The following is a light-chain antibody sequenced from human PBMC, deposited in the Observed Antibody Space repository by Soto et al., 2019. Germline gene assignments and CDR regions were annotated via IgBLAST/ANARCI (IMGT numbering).Light chain of an antibody. CDR1: TIDVGGYDY. CDR3: CSYAGDLYV. Sequence: QSVLTQPRSVSGSPGQSVAISCTGTTIDVGGYDYVSWHQQHPGKAPELIIFDVSKRPSGVPDRFSGSKSGNTASLTISGLQAEDEADYFCCSYAGDLYVFGSGTKVTVL. J-gene: IGLJ1*01. V-gene: IGLV2-11*01. CDR2: DVS.